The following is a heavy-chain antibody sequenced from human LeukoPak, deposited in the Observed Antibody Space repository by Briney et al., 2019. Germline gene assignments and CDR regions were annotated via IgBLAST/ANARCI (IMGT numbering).Heavy chain of an antibody. D-gene: IGHD4-17*01. J-gene: IGHJ6*03. CDR1: GYSFTSYW. CDR2: IYPGDSDT. V-gene: IGHV5-51*01. CDR3: ARLGPATVTTYGYYYYYMDV. Sequence: GESLKISCKGSGYSFTSYWIGWVRQMRGKGLAWTGIIYPGDSDTRYSPSFQGQVTISADKSISTAYLQWSSLKASDTAMYYCARLGPATVTTYGYYYYYMDVWGKGTTVTISS.